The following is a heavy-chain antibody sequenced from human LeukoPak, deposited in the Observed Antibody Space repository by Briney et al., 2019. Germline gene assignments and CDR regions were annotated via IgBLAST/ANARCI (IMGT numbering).Heavy chain of an antibody. Sequence: SVKVSCKASGGTFSSYAISWVRQAPGQGLEWMGGIIPIFGTANYAQKFQGRVTITADKSTSTAYMELSSLRSEDTAVYYCARDGITTYYDFWSGYYRAFDIWGQGTMVTVSS. D-gene: IGHD3-3*01. CDR2: IIPIFGTA. V-gene: IGHV1-69*06. J-gene: IGHJ3*02. CDR3: ARDGITTYYDFWSGYYRAFDI. CDR1: GGTFSSYA.